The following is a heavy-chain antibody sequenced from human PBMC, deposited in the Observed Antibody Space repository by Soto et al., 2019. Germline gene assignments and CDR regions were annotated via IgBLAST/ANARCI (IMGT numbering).Heavy chain of an antibody. J-gene: IGHJ6*02. CDR1: GGSISSSSYY. Sequence: SETLSLTCTVPGGSISSSSYYWGWIRQPPGKGLEWIGSIYYSGSTYYNPSLKSRVTISVDTSKNQFSLKLSSVTAADTAVYYCARRSHRFGESRPIYSGMDVWGQGTTVTVSS. CDR3: ARRSHRFGESRPIYSGMDV. V-gene: IGHV4-39*01. CDR2: IYYSGST. D-gene: IGHD3-10*01.